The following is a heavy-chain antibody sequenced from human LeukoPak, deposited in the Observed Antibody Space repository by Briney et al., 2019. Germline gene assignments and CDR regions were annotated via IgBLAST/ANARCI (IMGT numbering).Heavy chain of an antibody. CDR3: AKSPTSVAVKGMDV. CDR2: ISYDGSNK. D-gene: IGHD6-19*01. J-gene: IGHJ6*02. CDR1: GFTFSSYG. Sequence: GGSLRLSCAASGFTFSSYGMHWVRQAPGKGLEWVAVISYDGSNKYYADSVKGRFTISRDNSKNTLYLQMNSLRAEDAAVYYCAKSPTSVAVKGMDVWGQGTTVTVSS. V-gene: IGHV3-30*18.